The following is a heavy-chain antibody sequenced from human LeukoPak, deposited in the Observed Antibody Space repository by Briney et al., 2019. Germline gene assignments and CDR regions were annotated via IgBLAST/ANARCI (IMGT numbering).Heavy chain of an antibody. CDR3: ASTYCSGGSCYQNYYYYMDV. Sequence: GGSLRLSCAASEFNFAMSWVRQTAEKRLQWVSAISVSGDSTFYADSVKGRFTISRDNSKNTLYLQMNSLRAEDTAVYYCASTYCSGGSCYQNYYYYMDVWGKGTTVTVSS. CDR2: ISVSGDST. J-gene: IGHJ6*03. D-gene: IGHD2-15*01. V-gene: IGHV3-23*01. CDR1: EFNFA.